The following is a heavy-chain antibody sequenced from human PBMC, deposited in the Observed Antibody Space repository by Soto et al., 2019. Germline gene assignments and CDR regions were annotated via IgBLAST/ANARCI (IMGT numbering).Heavy chain of an antibody. CDR1: GFSLSTSGVG. CDR2: IYWDDDK. Sequence: QITLKESGPTLVKPTQTLTLTCTFSGFSLSTSGVGVGWIRQPPGKALEWLALIYWDDDKRYSPSLKSRLTITKDTSKNQVVLTMTNMDPVDTATYYCAHRLGYCSSTSCYIRAFDIWGQGTMVTVSS. CDR3: AHRLGYCSSTSCYIRAFDI. V-gene: IGHV2-5*02. J-gene: IGHJ3*02. D-gene: IGHD2-2*02.